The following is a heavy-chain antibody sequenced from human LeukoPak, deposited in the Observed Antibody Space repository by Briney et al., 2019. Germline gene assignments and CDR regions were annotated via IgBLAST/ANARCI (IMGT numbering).Heavy chain of an antibody. D-gene: IGHD1-14*01. CDR1: GYTFTSYG. Sequence: GASVKVSCKASGYTFTSYGISWVRQAPGQGLEWMGWISAYNGNTNYAQKLQGRVTMTTDTSTSTAYMELRSLRPDDTAVYYCARTPRAVTGTPWYGFDPWARGTRVTVSS. CDR2: ISAYNGNT. CDR3: ARTPRAVTGTPWYGFDP. V-gene: IGHV1-18*01. J-gene: IGHJ5*02.